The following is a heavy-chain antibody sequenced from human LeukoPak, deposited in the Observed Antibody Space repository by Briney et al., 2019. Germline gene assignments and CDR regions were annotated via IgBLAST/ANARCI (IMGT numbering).Heavy chain of an antibody. Sequence: GGSLRLSCAASGFTFSSYWMSWVRQAPGKGLEWVANIKQGGSEKYYVDSVKGRFTISRDNAKNSLYLQMNSLRAEDTAVYYCARADYDYVWGSYRQYYFDYWGQGTLVTVS. CDR2: IKQGGSEK. D-gene: IGHD3-16*02. CDR3: ARADYDYVWGSYRQYYFDY. J-gene: IGHJ4*02. CDR1: GFTFSSYW. V-gene: IGHV3-7*01.